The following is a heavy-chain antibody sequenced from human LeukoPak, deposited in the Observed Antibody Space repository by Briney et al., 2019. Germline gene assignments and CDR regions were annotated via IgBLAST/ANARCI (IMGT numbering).Heavy chain of an antibody. Sequence: PGGSLRLSCAASGFTFSDYYMSWIRQAPGKGLEWVSYISSRSSTIYYADSVKGRFTISTDNAKNSLYLQMNSLRAEDTAVYYCAREFTERYYYASGGPPRFDPWGQGTLVTVSS. J-gene: IGHJ5*02. CDR3: AREFTERYYYASGGPPRFDP. CDR2: ISSRSSTI. V-gene: IGHV3-11*04. CDR1: GFTFSDYY. D-gene: IGHD3-10*01.